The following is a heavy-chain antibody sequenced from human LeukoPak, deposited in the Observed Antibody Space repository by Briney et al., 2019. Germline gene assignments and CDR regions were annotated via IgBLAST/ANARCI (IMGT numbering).Heavy chain of an antibody. CDR3: ARDESFYGSGRYY. V-gene: IGHV3-53*01. D-gene: IGHD3-10*01. J-gene: IGHJ4*02. Sequence: PGGSLRLSCAASGFTVSSNYMSSDRQAPGKGLESVSVIYIGGSTYYADSVKGRFTISRDNSKNTLYLQMISLRAEDTAVYYCARDESFYGSGRYYWGQGTLVTVSS. CDR2: IYIGGST. CDR1: GFTVSSNY.